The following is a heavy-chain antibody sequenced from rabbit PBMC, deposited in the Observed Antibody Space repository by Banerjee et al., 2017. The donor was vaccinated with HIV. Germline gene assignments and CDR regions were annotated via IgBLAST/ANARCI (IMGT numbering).Heavy chain of an antibody. CDR1: GFSFSSSYW. CDR3: ARDSAGSSYYFNL. D-gene: IGHD8-1*01. J-gene: IGHJ4*01. CDR2: IYAGSSGST. V-gene: IGHV1S45*01. Sequence: QEQLEESGGDLVKPEGSLTLTCTASGFSFSSSYWICWVRQAPGKGLEWIACIYAGSSGSTYYASWAKGRFTISKTSSTTVTLQMTSLTAADTATYFCARDSAGSSYYFNLWGQGTLVTVS.